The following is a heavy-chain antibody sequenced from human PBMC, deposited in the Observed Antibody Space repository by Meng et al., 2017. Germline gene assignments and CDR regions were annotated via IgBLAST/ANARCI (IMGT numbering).Heavy chain of an antibody. Sequence: GQLVPSGAEVKKPGASVTVSCKASGYTFTGYYMHWVRQAPGQGLEWMGWINTKTGKPTYAQGFTGRLAFSLDTSASTAFLQINSLKAEDTAVYYCARAHSSGWYSFFDYWGQGTLVTVSS. CDR2: INTKTGKP. CDR1: GYTFTGYY. D-gene: IGHD6-19*01. CDR3: ARAHSSGWYSFFDY. V-gene: IGHV7-4-1*02. J-gene: IGHJ4*02.